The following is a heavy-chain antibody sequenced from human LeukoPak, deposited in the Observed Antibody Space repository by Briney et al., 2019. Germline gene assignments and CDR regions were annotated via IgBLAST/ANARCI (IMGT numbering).Heavy chain of an antibody. V-gene: IGHV4-34*01. CDR1: VESFSGYY. J-gene: IGHJ6*03. D-gene: IGHD3-3*01. CDR3: ARGRRITIVGVVLDSYYMDV. CDR2: INHSGST. Sequence: SETLSLTCAVYVESFSGYYWSCVRDPPGRGLECRGEINHSGSTNYNPSLKSRVNIPVYTSKSQFTLKLSSVTAADTAVYYCARGRRITIVGVVLDSYYMDVWGKGTTVTVSS.